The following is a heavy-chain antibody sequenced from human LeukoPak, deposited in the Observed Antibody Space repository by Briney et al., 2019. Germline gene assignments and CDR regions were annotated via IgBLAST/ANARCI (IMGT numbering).Heavy chain of an antibody. J-gene: IGHJ4*02. D-gene: IGHD2-15*01. Sequence: GGSLRLSCAASGFTFSSYAMSWVRQAPGKGLEWVSAISGSGGSTYYADSVKGRFTISRDNSKNTLYLQMNSLRAEDTAVYYCAKDLTWGYCSGGSCYTDYWGQGTLVAVSS. CDR2: ISGSGGST. CDR1: GFTFSSYA. CDR3: AKDLTWGYCSGGSCYTDY. V-gene: IGHV3-23*01.